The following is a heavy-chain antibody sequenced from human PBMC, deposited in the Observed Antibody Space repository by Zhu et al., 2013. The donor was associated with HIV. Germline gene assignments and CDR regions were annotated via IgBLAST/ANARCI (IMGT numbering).Heavy chain of an antibody. CDR3: ARDRSIAARSTRFDP. D-gene: IGHD6-6*01. V-gene: IGHV1-2*02. J-gene: IGHJ5*02. Sequence: QVQLVQSGAEVKKPGASVKVSCKASGYTFTGYYMHWVRQAPGQGLEWMGWINPNSGGTNYAQKFQGRVTMTRDTSISTAYMELSRLRSDDTAVYYCARDRSIAARSTRFDPWGQGTLVTVSS. CDR1: GYTFTGYY. CDR2: INPNSGGT.